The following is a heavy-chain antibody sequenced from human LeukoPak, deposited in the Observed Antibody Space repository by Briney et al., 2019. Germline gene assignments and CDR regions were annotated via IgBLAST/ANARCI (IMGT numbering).Heavy chain of an antibody. D-gene: IGHD3-10*01. J-gene: IGHJ4*02. CDR1: GYTFTSYD. CDR3: ARGRYYGSGTLVYFDY. Sequence: ASVKVSCKASGYTFTSYDINWVRQATGQGLEWMGWMNPNSGNTDYAQKFQGRFTITINTSISTAYMELSSLRSEDTAVYYCARGRYYGSGTLVYFDYWGQGTLVTVSS. CDR2: MNPNSGNT. V-gene: IGHV1-8*03.